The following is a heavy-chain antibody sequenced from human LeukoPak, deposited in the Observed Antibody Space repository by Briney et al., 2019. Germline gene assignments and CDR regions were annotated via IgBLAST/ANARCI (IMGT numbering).Heavy chain of an antibody. V-gene: IGHV4-34*01. CDR1: GGSFSGYY. CDR2: INHSGST. J-gene: IGHJ4*02. Sequence: SETLSLTCAVYGGSFSGYYWSWIRQPPGKGLEWIGEINHSGSTNYNPPLKSRVTISVDTSKNQFSLKLSSVTAADTAVYYCARSAWNYEYWGQGTLVTVSS. CDR3: ARSAWNYEY. D-gene: IGHD1-7*01.